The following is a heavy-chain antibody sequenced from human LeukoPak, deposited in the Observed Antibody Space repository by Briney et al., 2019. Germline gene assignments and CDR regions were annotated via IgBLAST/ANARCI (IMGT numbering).Heavy chain of an antibody. CDR1: GFTFSDYY. CDR3: ARDLYSSGWYAYC. Sequence: KAGGSLCLSCAASGFTFSDYYMSWIRQAPGKGLEWVSYISSSGSTIYYADSVKGRFTISRDNAKNSLYLHMNSLRAEDTAVYYCARDLYSSGWYAYCGGQGTLVTVSS. V-gene: IGHV3-11*04. CDR2: ISSSGSTI. J-gene: IGHJ4*02. D-gene: IGHD6-19*01.